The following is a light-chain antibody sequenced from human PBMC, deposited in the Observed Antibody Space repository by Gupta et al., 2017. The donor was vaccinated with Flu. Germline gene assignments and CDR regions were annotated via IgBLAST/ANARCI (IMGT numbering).Light chain of an antibody. CDR2: TIS. V-gene: IGKV2-40*01. CDR3: RQRLAFPQT. J-gene: IGKJ1*01. Sequence: DVVLTQTPLSLPVTPGEPASISCRSGQSLVDSDDGHTYLDWYLQKPGQSPQLLIYTISYRGSGVPDRFSGSGSGTDFTLNISRVEAEDVGIYYCRQRLAFPQTFGQGTKVEIK. CDR1: QSLVDSDDGHTY.